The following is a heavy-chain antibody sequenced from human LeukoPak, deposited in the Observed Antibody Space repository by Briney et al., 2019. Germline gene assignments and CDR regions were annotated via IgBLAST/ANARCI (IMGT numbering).Heavy chain of an antibody. CDR2: IIPIFGTA. CDR3: ARDRGDGYNFFDY. CDR1: GGTFSSYA. D-gene: IGHD5-24*01. V-gene: IGHV1-69*05. Sequence: SVKVSCKASGGTFSSYAISWVRQAPGQGLEWMGGIIPIFGTANYAQKFQGRVTITTDESTSTAYMELSSLRSEDTAVYYCARDRGDGYNFFDYWGQGTLVTVSS. J-gene: IGHJ4*02.